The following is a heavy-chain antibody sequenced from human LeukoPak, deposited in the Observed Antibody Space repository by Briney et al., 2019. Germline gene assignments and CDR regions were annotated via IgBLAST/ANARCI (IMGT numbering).Heavy chain of an antibody. D-gene: IGHD3-22*01. Sequence: GGSLRLSCAASGFTFSSYGMHWVRQAPGKGLEWVAVISYDGSNKYYADSVKGRFTISRDNSKNTLYLQMSSLRAEDTAVYYCAKSGDYYDSSGLGLWGRGTLVTVSS. J-gene: IGHJ2*01. V-gene: IGHV3-30*18. CDR1: GFTFSSYG. CDR3: AKSGDYYDSSGLGL. CDR2: ISYDGSNK.